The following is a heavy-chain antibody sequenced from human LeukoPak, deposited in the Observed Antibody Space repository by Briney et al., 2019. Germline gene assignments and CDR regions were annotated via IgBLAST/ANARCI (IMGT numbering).Heavy chain of an antibody. D-gene: IGHD3-22*01. Sequence: GGSLRLSCAASGFTVSSNYMSWVRQAPGKGLEWVSVIYSGGSTYYADSVKGRFTISRDNPKNTLYLQMDSLRAEDTAVYYCARTPSGYHAFDIWGQGTMVTVSS. J-gene: IGHJ3*02. V-gene: IGHV3-53*01. CDR2: IYSGGST. CDR3: ARTPSGYHAFDI. CDR1: GFTVSSNY.